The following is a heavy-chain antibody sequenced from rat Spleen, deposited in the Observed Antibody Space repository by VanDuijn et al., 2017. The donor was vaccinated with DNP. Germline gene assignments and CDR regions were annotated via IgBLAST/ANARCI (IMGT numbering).Heavy chain of an antibody. Sequence: EVKLVESGGGLVQPGRSLKLSCAASGFNFNDYWMGWVRQAPGKGLEWIGQINKDSSTINYNPSLKEKITISRDNAQNTLYLQMSKLGSEDTAIYYCAKGPNYGGWSDYFDYWGQGVTVTVSS. D-gene: IGHD1-11*01. V-gene: IGHV4-2*01. CDR2: INKDSSTI. CDR1: GFNFNDYW. CDR3: AKGPNYGGWSDYFDY. J-gene: IGHJ2*01.